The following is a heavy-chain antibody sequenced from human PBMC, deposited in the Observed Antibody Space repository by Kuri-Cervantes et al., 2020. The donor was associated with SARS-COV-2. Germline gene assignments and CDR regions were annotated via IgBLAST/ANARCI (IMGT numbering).Heavy chain of an antibody. Sequence: SQTLSLTCAVYGGSFSSYYWGWIRQPPGKGLEWIGSIYYSGSTYYNPSLKSRVTISVDTSKNQFSLKLSSVTAADTAVYYCARLVPYYDFWSGSYYFDYWGQGTLVTVSS. J-gene: IGHJ4*02. V-gene: IGHV4-39*01. CDR2: IYYSGST. D-gene: IGHD3-3*01. CDR3: ARLVPYYDFWSGSYYFDY. CDR1: GGSFSSYY.